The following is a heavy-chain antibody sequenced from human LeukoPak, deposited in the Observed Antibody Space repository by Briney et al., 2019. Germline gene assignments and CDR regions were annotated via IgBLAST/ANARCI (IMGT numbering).Heavy chain of an antibody. D-gene: IGHD2-15*01. V-gene: IGHV3-30*18. CDR2: ISYDGSTK. Sequence: PGGSLRLSCTASGFTFSTYGIHWVRQAPGKGLEWVTLISYDGSTKYYSDSVKGRFTLSRDNSKNILYLQMNSLRVEDTAVYYCTKASAARCIGVFCYPFDHWGQGTLVTVSS. CDR3: TKASAARCIGVFCYPFDH. CDR1: GFTFSTYG. J-gene: IGHJ4*02.